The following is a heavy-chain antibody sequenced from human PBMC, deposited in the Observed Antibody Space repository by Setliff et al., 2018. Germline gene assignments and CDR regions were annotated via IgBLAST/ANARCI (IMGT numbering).Heavy chain of an antibody. CDR3: ARGPSPAHCGGDCYPFFYCYFVMDV. D-gene: IGHD2-21*02. CDR1: GGTFSSYT. Sequence: GASVKVSCKASGGTFSSYTISWVRQAPGQGLEWMGRIIPILGIANYAQKFQGRVTITADKSTRTAYMELSSLRSEDTAVYYCARGPSPAHCGGDCYPFFYCYFVMDVWGQGTTVTVSS. CDR2: IIPILGIA. V-gene: IGHV1-69*02. J-gene: IGHJ6*02.